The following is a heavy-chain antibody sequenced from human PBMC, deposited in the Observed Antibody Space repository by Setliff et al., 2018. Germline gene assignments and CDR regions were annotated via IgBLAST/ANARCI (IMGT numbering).Heavy chain of an antibody. Sequence: PSETLSLTCTVSGGSISSSSYYWGWIRQPPGKGLEWIGSIYYSGSTYYNPSLKSRDTISVDTSKNQFSLKLSSVTAADTAVYYCARGRGYCSSTSCSTYYYYGMDVWGQGTTVTVSS. V-gene: IGHV4-39*07. D-gene: IGHD2-2*01. CDR1: GGSISSSSYY. CDR2: IYYSGST. J-gene: IGHJ6*02. CDR3: ARGRGYCSSTSCSTYYYYGMDV.